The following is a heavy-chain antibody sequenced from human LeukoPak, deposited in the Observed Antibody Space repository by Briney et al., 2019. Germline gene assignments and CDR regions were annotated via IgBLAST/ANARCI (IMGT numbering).Heavy chain of an antibody. CDR1: GFTFSSYS. V-gene: IGHV3-21*01. Sequence: GGSLRLSCAASGFTFSSYSMNWVRQAPGKGLEWVSSISRSSSYRYYADSVKGRFTISRDNAKNSLYLQMNSLRAEDTAVYYCARDYCSGVSCYYIDYWGQGTLVTVSS. CDR3: ARDYCSGVSCYYIDY. D-gene: IGHD2-15*01. CDR2: ISRSSSYR. J-gene: IGHJ4*02.